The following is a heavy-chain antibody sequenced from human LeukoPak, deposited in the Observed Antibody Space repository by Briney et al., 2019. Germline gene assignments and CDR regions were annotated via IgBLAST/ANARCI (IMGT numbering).Heavy chain of an antibody. J-gene: IGHJ4*02. CDR3: ARRPPYDILTGTPFDY. Sequence: PSETLSLTCAVYGGSFSGYYWSWIRQPPGKGLEWIGEINHSGSTNYNPSLKSRVTISVDTSKNQFSLKLSSVTAADTAVYYCARRPPYDILTGTPFDYWGQGTLVTVSS. CDR2: INHSGST. D-gene: IGHD3-9*01. CDR1: GGSFSGYY. V-gene: IGHV4-34*01.